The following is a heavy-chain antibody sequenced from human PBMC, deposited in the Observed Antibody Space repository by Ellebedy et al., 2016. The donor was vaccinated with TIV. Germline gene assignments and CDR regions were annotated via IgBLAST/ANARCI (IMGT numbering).Heavy chain of an antibody. CDR2: IYYRGST. J-gene: IGHJ4*02. Sequence: MPSETLSLTCSVSGDSISSYYWSWIRQSPAKGLEWIGYIYYRGSTSYNPSLTSRVTISIDTSKSQFSLRLTSATAADTAVYFCARRRDAYNYYFDSWGQGTLVTVSS. CDR3: ARRRDAYNYYFDS. D-gene: IGHD5-24*01. V-gene: IGHV4-59*08. CDR1: GDSISSYY.